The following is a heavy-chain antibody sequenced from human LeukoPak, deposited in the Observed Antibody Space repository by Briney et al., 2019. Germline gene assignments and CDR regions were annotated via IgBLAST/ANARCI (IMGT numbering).Heavy chain of an antibody. D-gene: IGHD1-14*01. V-gene: IGHV3-23*01. Sequence: GGSLRLSCAASGFTFSSYAMSWVRQAPGKGLEWVSAISGGGDGTYYADSVKGRFTISRDSSKNTLYLQMNSLRAEDTALYYCAKDNRTDGFDYWGQGTLVTVSS. CDR2: ISGGGDGT. J-gene: IGHJ4*02. CDR3: AKDNRTDGFDY. CDR1: GFTFSSYA.